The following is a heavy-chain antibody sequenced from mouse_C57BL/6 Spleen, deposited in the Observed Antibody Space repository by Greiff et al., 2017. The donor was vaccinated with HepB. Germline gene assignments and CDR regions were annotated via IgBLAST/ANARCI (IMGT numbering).Heavy chain of an antibody. CDR1: GFTFSSYA. CDR2: ISDGGSYT. V-gene: IGHV5-4*01. D-gene: IGHD1-1*01. J-gene: IGHJ2*01. Sequence: EVQLVESGGGLVKPGGSLKLSCAASGFTFSSYAMSWVRQTPEKRLEWVATISDGGSYTYYPDNVKGRFTISRDNAKNNRYLQMSQLKSEDPAMYYCARDEIYYGSSYGYFDYWGQGTTLTVSS. CDR3: ARDEIYYGSSYGYFDY.